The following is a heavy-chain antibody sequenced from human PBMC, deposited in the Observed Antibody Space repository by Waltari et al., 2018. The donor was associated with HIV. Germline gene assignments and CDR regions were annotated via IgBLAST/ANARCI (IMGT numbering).Heavy chain of an antibody. CDR2: IESDGAST. CDR1: GFTFSRYW. J-gene: IGHJ3*01. Sequence: EVQLVESGGGLVQPGGSLRLSCGASGFTFSRYWMHWVRQAPGKGLVVVSRIESDGASTNYADSVKGRVTISRDNAKNTLSLQMNSLSVEDTAVYYCVRAGRSSDGFDVWGQGTMVTVSS. V-gene: IGHV3-74*01. D-gene: IGHD6-6*01. CDR3: VRAGRSSDGFDV.